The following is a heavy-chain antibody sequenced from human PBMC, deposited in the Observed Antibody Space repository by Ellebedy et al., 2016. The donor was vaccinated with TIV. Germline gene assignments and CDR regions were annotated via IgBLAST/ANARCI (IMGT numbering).Heavy chain of an antibody. CDR2: INHSGST. CDR3: ARGRGSGYSGGVGFDY. J-gene: IGHJ4*02. D-gene: IGHD3-3*01. Sequence: GSLRLSXAVYGGSFSGYYWSWIRQPPGKGLEWIGEINHSGSTNYNPSLKSRVTISVDTSKNQFSLKLSSVTAADTAVYYCARGRGSGYSGGVGFDYWGQGTLVTVSS. V-gene: IGHV4-34*01. CDR1: GGSFSGYY.